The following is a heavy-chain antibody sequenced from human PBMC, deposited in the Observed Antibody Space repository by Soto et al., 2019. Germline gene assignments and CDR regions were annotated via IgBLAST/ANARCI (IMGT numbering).Heavy chain of an antibody. Sequence: QITLKESGPTLVKPTQTLTLTCTFSGFSLSTGGVGVGWIRQPPGKALEWLALIYWDDDKRYSPSLKSRLTITKDTSKNQVVLRMTDMDPVDTATYHCAHLLDRNGYPDYWGQGTLFTVSS. CDR1: GFSLSTGGVG. CDR3: AHLLDRNGYPDY. CDR2: IYWDDDK. V-gene: IGHV2-5*02. D-gene: IGHD3-22*01. J-gene: IGHJ4*02.